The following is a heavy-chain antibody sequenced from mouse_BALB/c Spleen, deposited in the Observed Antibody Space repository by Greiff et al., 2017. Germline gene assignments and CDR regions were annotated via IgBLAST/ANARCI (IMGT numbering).Heavy chain of an antibody. J-gene: IGHJ3*01. CDR3: TRDYGSSYGFAY. D-gene: IGHD1-1*01. Sequence: VQLQQSGTVLARPGASVKMSCRPPGSSFTSYWLHWVKQRPGQGLEGIGAIYPGNSDTSYNQKFKGKAKLTAVTSASTAYMELSSLTNEDSAVYYCTRDYGSSYGFAYWGQGTLVTVSA. V-gene: IGHV1-5*01. CDR2: IYPGNSDT. CDR1: GSSFTSYW.